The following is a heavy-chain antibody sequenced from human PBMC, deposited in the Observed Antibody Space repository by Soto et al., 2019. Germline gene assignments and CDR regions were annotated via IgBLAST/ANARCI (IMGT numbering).Heavy chain of an antibody. J-gene: IGHJ5*02. CDR1: GYSFTSYC. CDR3: ARRGSGSYYNDGWFDP. D-gene: IGHD3-10*01. CDR2: IDPSDSYT. Sequence: PGEALKISCKGSGYSFTSYCISWVRQMPGKGLEWMGRIDPSDSYTNYSPSFQGHVTISADKSIGTAYLQWSSLKASDTAMYYCARRGSGSYYNDGWFDPWGQGTLVTVSS. V-gene: IGHV5-10-1*01.